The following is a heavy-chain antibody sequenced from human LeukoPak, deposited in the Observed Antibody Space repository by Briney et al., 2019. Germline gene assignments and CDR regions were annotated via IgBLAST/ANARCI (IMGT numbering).Heavy chain of an antibody. Sequence: GASVKVSCKASGGTFSSYAISWVRQAPGQGLEWMGGIIPIFGTANYAQKFQGRVTITTDESTSTAYMELSSLRSEDTAVYYCATERPAIAVAGTGLNYWGQGTLVTVSS. CDR3: ATERPAIAVAGTGLNY. CDR2: IIPIFGTA. V-gene: IGHV1-69*05. D-gene: IGHD6-19*01. CDR1: GGTFSSYA. J-gene: IGHJ4*02.